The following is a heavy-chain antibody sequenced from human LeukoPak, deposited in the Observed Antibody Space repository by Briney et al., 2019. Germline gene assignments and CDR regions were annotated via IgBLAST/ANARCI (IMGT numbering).Heavy chain of an antibody. D-gene: IGHD2-15*01. CDR3: ASSSGGSCYSGDTWFDP. CDR2: IIPIFGTA. J-gene: IGHJ5*02. CDR1: GGTFSNYA. V-gene: IGHV1-69*13. Sequence: GASVKVSCKASGGTFSNYAISWVRQAPGQGLEWMGGIIPIFGTANYAQKFQGRVTITADESTSTAYMELSSLRSEDTAVYYCASSSGGSCYSGDTWFDPWGQGTLVTVSS.